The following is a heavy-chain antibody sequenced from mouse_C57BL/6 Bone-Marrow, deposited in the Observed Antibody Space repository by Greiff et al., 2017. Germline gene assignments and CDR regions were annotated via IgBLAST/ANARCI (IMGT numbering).Heavy chain of an antibody. CDR3: ARDYGSSYWYFDV. D-gene: IGHD1-1*01. CDR1: GYTFTSYD. J-gene: IGHJ1*03. V-gene: IGHV1-85*01. Sequence: QVQLQQSGPELVKPGASVKLSCKASGYTFTSYDINWVKQRPGKGLEWIGWIYPRDGSTKNNEKYKGKATLTVDTAYSTAYMVLKSLTSEDSAFYFCARDYGSSYWYFDVWGTGTTVTVSS. CDR2: IYPRDGST.